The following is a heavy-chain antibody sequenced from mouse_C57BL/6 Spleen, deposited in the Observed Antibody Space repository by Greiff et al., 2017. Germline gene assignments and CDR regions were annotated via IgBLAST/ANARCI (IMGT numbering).Heavy chain of an antibody. Sequence: EVQLQQSGPGLVKPSQSLSLTCSVTGYSITSGYYWNWIRQFPGNKLEWMGYISYDGSNNYNPSLKNRISITRDTSKNQFFLKLNSVTTEDTATYYCASWEWFAYWGQGTLVTVSA. J-gene: IGHJ3*01. CDR1: GYSITSGYY. CDR2: ISYDGSN. D-gene: IGHD4-1*01. V-gene: IGHV3-6*01. CDR3: ASWEWFAY.